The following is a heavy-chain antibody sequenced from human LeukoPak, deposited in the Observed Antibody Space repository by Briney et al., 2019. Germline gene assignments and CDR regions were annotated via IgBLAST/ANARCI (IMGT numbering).Heavy chain of an antibody. CDR2: IYPGDSDA. CDR3: ARSGGSYHTGHNWLDP. CDR1: GYRFATYW. J-gene: IGHJ5*02. Sequence: GESLKISCKGSGYRFATYWIAWVRQMPGKGLEWMGIIYPGDSDARYSPSFQGQVTISADKSISTAYLQWSSPKASDTAMYYCARSGGSYHTGHNWLDPWGQGTLVTVSS. D-gene: IGHD1-26*01. V-gene: IGHV5-51*01.